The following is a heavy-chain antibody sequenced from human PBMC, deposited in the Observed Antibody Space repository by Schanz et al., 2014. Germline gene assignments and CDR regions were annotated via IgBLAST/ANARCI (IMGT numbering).Heavy chain of an antibody. CDR2: INSDGSTT. V-gene: IGHV3-74*02. CDR1: GFSFSSYS. Sequence: EVQLVESGGGLVQPGESLRLSCAVSGFSFSSYSMSWVRQAPGKGLVWVSRINSDGSTTIYADSVKGRFTISRDNSKNTLYLQMNSLRGDDTAIYYCVKGGTNTLDSWGQGTLVTVSS. J-gene: IGHJ4*02. CDR3: VKGGTNTLDS.